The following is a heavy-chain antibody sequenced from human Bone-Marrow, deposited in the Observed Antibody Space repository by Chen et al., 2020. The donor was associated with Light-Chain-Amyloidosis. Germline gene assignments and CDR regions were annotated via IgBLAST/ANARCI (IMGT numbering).Heavy chain of an antibody. CDR1: GGTFSSYA. Sequence: QVQLVQSGAEVKKPGSSVKVSCKASGGTFSSYAISWVRQAPGQGLEWMGGIIPIVGTANYAQKFQGRVTITADESTSTAYMELSSLRSEDTAVYYCARPDLGIVGATMAYYYGMDVWGRGTTVTVSS. CDR2: IIPIVGTA. V-gene: IGHV1-69*01. CDR3: ARPDLGIVGATMAYYYGMDV. D-gene: IGHD1-26*01. J-gene: IGHJ6*02.